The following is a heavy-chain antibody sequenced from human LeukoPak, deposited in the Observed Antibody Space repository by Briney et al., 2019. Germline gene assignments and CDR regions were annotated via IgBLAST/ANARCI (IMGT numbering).Heavy chain of an antibody. D-gene: IGHD3-22*01. J-gene: IGHJ4*02. CDR2: INSDGSST. CDR1: GFTFSSYW. Sequence: GGSLRLSCAASGFTFSSYWMHWVRQAPGKGLVWVSRINSDGSSTSYADSVKGRFTISRDNAKNTPYLQMNSLRAEDTAVYYCARDDYYDSRGYYPSDWGQGTLVTVSS. V-gene: IGHV3-74*01. CDR3: ARDDYYDSRGYYPSD.